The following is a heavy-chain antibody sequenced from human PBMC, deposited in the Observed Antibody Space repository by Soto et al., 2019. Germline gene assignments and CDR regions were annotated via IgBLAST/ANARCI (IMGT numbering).Heavy chain of an antibody. CDR1: GGSISSGDYY. CDR2: IYYSGST. D-gene: IGHD1-1*01. CDR3: DRDSIGLQPDRFDL. V-gene: IGHV4-30-4*01. Sequence: SETLSLTCTVSGGSISSGDYYWSWIRQPPGKGLEWIGYIYYSGSTYYKPSLKSRVTISVDTSKNQFSLKMSSVTAADKAVYYCDRDSIGLQPDRFDLPGQGTLVT. J-gene: IGHJ5*02.